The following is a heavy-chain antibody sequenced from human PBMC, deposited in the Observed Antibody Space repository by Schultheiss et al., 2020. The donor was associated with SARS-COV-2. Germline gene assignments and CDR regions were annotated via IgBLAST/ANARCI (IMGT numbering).Heavy chain of an antibody. D-gene: IGHD3-22*01. V-gene: IGHV1-8*02. CDR1: GYSFTSYW. J-gene: IGHJ6*02. Sequence: GESLKISCKGSGYSFTSYWIGWVRQATGQGLEWMGWMNPNSGNTGYAQKFQGRVTMTRNTSISTAYMELSSLRSEDTAVYYCAREGVITTYYYYGMDVWGQGTTVTVSS. CDR3: AREGVITTYYYYGMDV. CDR2: MNPNSGNT.